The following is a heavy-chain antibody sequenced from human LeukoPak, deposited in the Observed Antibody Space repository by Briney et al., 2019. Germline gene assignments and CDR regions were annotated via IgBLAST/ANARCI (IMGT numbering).Heavy chain of an antibody. J-gene: IGHJ3*02. D-gene: IGHD3-3*01. CDR1: GFTFSSYA. V-gene: IGHV3-23*01. CDR2: ISGSGGST. Sequence: PGGSLRLSCAASGFTFSSYAMSWVRQAPGKGLEWVSAISGSGGSTYYADSVKDRFTISRDNAKNSLYLQMNSLRAEDTAVYYCARGAWTEWLLSQGDAFDIWGQGTMVTVSS. CDR3: ARGAWTEWLLSQGDAFDI.